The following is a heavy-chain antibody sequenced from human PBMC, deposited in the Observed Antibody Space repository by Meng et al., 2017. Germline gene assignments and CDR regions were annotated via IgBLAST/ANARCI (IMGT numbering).Heavy chain of an antibody. J-gene: IGHJ4*02. D-gene: IGHD5-12*01. CDR3: ARGPEFDSGYNSYFDY. Sequence: GGSLRLSCEASGSTFSSYWMSWVRQAPGKGLEWVAKIKQDGSGKYYVDSVKGRFTISRDNTKNSLYLQMNNLRAEDTAVYYCARGPEFDSGYNSYFDYWGQGTLVTVSS. V-gene: IGHV3-7*01. CDR1: GSTFSSYW. CDR2: IKQDGSGK.